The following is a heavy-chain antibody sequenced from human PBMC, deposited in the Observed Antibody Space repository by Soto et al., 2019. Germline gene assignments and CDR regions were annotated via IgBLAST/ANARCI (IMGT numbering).Heavy chain of an antibody. Sequence: QVQLVQSGAEVKKPGASVKVSCKASGYTFTSYGISWVRQAPGQGLEWMGWISAYNGNTNYAQKLQGRVTMTTVTSTSTAYTELRSPRSDDTAGYYCARDLGIAAAGDLSVGWDKGNLVTVSS. CDR3: ARDLGIAAAGDLSVG. J-gene: IGHJ4*02. D-gene: IGHD6-25*01. V-gene: IGHV1-18*04. CDR1: GYTFTSYG. CDR2: ISAYNGNT.